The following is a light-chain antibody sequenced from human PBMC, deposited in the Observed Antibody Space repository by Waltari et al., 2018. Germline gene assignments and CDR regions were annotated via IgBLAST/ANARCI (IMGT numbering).Light chain of an antibody. Sequence: QSVLTQPPSVSGAPGQRVTIYCPGSLPNIGAGYDVHWYQQLPGTAPKLLIYGNNNRPSGVPDRFSGSKSGTSASLAITGLQSDDEADYYCQSYDNILSGGVFGGGTKLTVL. CDR3: QSYDNILSGGV. CDR1: LPNIGAGYD. CDR2: GNN. J-gene: IGLJ2*01. V-gene: IGLV1-40*01.